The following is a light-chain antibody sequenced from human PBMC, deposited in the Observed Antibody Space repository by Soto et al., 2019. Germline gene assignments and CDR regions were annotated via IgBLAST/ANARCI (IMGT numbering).Light chain of an antibody. CDR2: GAS. CDR3: QQYGSSPRT. Sequence: EIVLTQSPGALSLSPGERATLSCGASQSVSSSYLAWYQQKPGQAPRLLIYGASTRATGIPDRFSGCGSGTDFTLTISRLEPEDFAVYYCQQYGSSPRTFGQGTKV. J-gene: IGKJ1*01. V-gene: IGKV3-20*01. CDR1: QSVSSSY.